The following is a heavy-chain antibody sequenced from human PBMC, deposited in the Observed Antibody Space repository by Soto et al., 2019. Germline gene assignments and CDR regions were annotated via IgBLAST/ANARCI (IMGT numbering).Heavy chain of an antibody. Sequence: SETLSLTCSVSGASISSRDYYWGWIRQTPGKGLEWIGNIDYNGVTYYNPSLKRRVTVSKDTSKNRFSLKLRSVTAADTAVYYCARTSYYDSSGLYGGYFDYWGQGTLVTVS. J-gene: IGHJ4*02. CDR1: GASISSRDYY. D-gene: IGHD3-22*01. CDR2: IDYNGVT. V-gene: IGHV4-39*01. CDR3: ARTSYYDSSGLYGGYFDY.